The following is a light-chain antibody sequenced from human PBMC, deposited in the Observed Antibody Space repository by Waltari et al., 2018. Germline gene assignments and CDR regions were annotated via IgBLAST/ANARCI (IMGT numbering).Light chain of an antibody. CDR1: NSDVGTYNL. CDR2: EGS. CDR3: CSYAGSSTYVL. V-gene: IGLV2-23*01. Sequence: QSALTQPASVSGSLGQSITISCTGANSDVGTYNLVSWYQQHPGKAPKLMIYEGSKRPSGVSNGFSGSQSGNTASLTISGLQAEDDGDYYCCSYAGSSTYVLFGGGTKLTVL. J-gene: IGLJ2*01.